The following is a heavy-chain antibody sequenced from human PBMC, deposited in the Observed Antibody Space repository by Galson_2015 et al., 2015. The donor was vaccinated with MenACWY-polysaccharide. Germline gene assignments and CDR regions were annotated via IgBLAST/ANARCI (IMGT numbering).Heavy chain of an antibody. D-gene: IGHD6-6*01. J-gene: IGHJ4*02. Sequence: QSGAEVKKPGESLKISCKGSGYSFTNYWIGWVRKMPGKGLEWMGIIYPGDSDTRYSPSFQGQVTISADKSINTAYLQWSSLKASDTVMYYCARHKYISSSGDYSGRATLVTVSS. CDR1: GYSFTNYW. CDR2: IYPGDSDT. V-gene: IGHV5-51*01. CDR3: ARHKYISSSGDY.